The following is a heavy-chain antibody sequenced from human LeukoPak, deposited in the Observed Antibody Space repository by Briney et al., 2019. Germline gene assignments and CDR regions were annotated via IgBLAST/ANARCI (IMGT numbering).Heavy chain of an antibody. CDR1: GFTFSSYG. CDR3: AKDGSGYGGWFDP. Sequence: PGGSLRLSCAASGFTFSSYGMRWVRQAPGKGLEWVAFIRYDGSNKYYADSVKGRFTISRDNSKNTLYLQMNSLRAEDTAVYYCAKDGSGYGGWFDPWGQGTLVTVSS. D-gene: IGHD3-10*01. J-gene: IGHJ5*02. V-gene: IGHV3-30*02. CDR2: IRYDGSNK.